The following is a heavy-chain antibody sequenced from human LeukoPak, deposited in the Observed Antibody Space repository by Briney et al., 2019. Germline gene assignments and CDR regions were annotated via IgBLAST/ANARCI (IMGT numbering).Heavy chain of an antibody. Sequence: ASVKVSCKASGYTFTGYYMHWVRQAPGQGLEWMGWMNPNSGNTGYPQKFQGRVTMTRNTSISTAYMELSSLRSEDTAVYYCARGLGSSSRGFEDYWGQGTLVTVSS. D-gene: IGHD6-13*01. CDR1: GYTFTGYY. CDR3: ARGLGSSSRGFEDY. V-gene: IGHV1-8*02. CDR2: MNPNSGNT. J-gene: IGHJ4*02.